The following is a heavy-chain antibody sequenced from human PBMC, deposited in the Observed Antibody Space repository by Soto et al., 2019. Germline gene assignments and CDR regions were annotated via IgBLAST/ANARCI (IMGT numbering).Heavy chain of an antibody. CDR1: GGTFSSYA. CDR2: IIPIFGTA. V-gene: IGHV1-69*01. D-gene: IGHD2-2*01. J-gene: IGHJ6*02. Sequence: QVQLVQSGAEVKKPGSSVKVSCKASGGTFSSYAISWVRQAPGQGLEWMGGIIPIFGTANYAQKFQGRVTITADESTSTAYMELSSLRSEDTAVYYCARDTGDIVVVPAANDYYYGMDVWGQGTTVPVSS. CDR3: ARDTGDIVVVPAANDYYYGMDV.